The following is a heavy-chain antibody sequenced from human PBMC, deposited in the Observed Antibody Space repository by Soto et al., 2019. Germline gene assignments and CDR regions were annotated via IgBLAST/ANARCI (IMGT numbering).Heavy chain of an antibody. V-gene: IGHV3-30*18. CDR2: ISYDGRNK. D-gene: IGHD6-19*01. CDR3: VKDGSSGWPYFYDMDV. J-gene: IGHJ6*02. Sequence: GGLLNPSCAASGFTLSSYGMHLVRTAPGPGLEWVAVISYDGRNKYYADAVKGRFTISRDNSKNTLYLQMSSLRAEDTAVYYCVKDGSSGWPYFYDMDVWGQGTKVTFSS. CDR1: GFTLSSYG.